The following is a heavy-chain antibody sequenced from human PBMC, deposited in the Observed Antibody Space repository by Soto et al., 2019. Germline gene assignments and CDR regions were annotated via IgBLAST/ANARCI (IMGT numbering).Heavy chain of an antibody. D-gene: IGHD3-22*01. CDR2: IWYDGSNK. V-gene: IGHV3-33*01. CDR1: GFTFSSYG. Sequence: GGSLRLSCAASGFTFSSYGIHWVRQPPGKGLEWVAVIWYDGSNKYYADSVKGRFTISRDNSKNTLYLQMNSLRAEDTAVYYCARDSSGYYGPPPDYWGQGTLVTVSS. J-gene: IGHJ4*02. CDR3: ARDSSGYYGPPPDY.